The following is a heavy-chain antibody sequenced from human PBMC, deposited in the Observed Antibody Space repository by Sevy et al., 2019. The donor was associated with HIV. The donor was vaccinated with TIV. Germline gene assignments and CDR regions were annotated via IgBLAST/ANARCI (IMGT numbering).Heavy chain of an antibody. D-gene: IGHD5-18*01. Sequence: GGSLRLSCAASGFTFSSYEMNWVRQAPGKGLGWVSYISGSGSTIYYADSVKGRFTIARDNAKNSLYLQMNSLRAEDTAIYYCARVGYVDTSMVSAFDIWGQGTMVTVSS. CDR2: ISGSGSTI. CDR3: ARVGYVDTSMVSAFDI. J-gene: IGHJ3*02. V-gene: IGHV3-48*03. CDR1: GFTFSSYE.